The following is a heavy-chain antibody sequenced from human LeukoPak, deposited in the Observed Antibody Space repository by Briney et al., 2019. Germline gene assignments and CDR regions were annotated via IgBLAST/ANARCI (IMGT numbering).Heavy chain of an antibody. CDR2: ISYDESNK. V-gene: IGHV3-30*18. J-gene: IGHJ4*02. Sequence: PGGSLRLSCVASRFTFSSYGMHWVRQAPGKGLEWVAFISYDESNKYYADSVKGRFTISRDNSKNTLFLEMNSLRSEDTAVYYCAKNGALKDFDYWGQGTLVTVSS. CDR3: AKNGALKDFDY. CDR1: RFTFSSYG. D-gene: IGHD1-26*01.